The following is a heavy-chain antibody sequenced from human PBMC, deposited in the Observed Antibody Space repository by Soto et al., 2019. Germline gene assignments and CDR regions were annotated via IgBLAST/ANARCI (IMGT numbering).Heavy chain of an antibody. V-gene: IGHV3-30*18. CDR2: ISYDGINK. CDR1: GFTFSSYG. Sequence: GGSLRLSCAASGFTFSSYGMHWVRQAPGKGLEWVSAISYDGINKYYADPVKGRFTISRDNSKNTLYLQMNSLRAEDTAVYYCAKSVYNWNDGFFDYWGQGILVTVS. D-gene: IGHD1-1*01. J-gene: IGHJ4*02. CDR3: AKSVYNWNDGFFDY.